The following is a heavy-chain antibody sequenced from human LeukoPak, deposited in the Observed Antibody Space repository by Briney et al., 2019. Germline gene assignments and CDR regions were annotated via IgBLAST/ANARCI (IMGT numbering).Heavy chain of an antibody. CDR1: GFTFSSYA. CDR3: TKLLAVTNSYYFNY. J-gene: IGHJ4*02. Sequence: GGSLRLSCAASGFTFSSYAMSWVRQAPGKGLEWVSTISGSGSGGSTYYADSVKGRFTISRDNSKDTLCLQMNSLRAEDTAVYYCTKLLAVTNSYYFNYWGQGTLVTVSS. D-gene: IGHD6-19*01. CDR2: ISGSGSGGST. V-gene: IGHV3-23*01.